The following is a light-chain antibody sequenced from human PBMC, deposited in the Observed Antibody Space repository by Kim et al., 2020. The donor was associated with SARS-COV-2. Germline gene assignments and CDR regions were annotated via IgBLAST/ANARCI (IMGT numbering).Light chain of an antibody. Sequence: GKTVTISCTRSSASIASNSVQWYQRRPGSSPTTVIYEDNRRPSGVPDRFSGSIDRSSNSASLTISGLKTEDEADYFCQSYHSTNWVFGGGTQLTVL. CDR1: SASIASNS. J-gene: IGLJ3*02. CDR3: QSYHSTNWV. CDR2: EDN. V-gene: IGLV6-57*01.